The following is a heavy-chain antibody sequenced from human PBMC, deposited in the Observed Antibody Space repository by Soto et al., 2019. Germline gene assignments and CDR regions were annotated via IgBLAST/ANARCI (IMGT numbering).Heavy chain of an antibody. D-gene: IGHD6-19*01. CDR1: GYTFTSYY. CDR3: ARTPPDSSGHPNFGY. J-gene: IGHJ4*02. Sequence: QVQLVQSGAEVKKPGASVKVSCKASGYTFTSYYMHWVRQAPGQGLEWMGIINPSGGSTSYAQKYQGRVTMTRDTSTSTVYMELSSLRSEDTAVYYCARTPPDSSGHPNFGYWGQGTLVTVSS. CDR2: INPSGGST. V-gene: IGHV1-46*01.